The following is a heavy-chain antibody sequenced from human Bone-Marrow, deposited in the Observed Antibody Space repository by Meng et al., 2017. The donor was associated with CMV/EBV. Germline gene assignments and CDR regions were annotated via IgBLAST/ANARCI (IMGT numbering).Heavy chain of an antibody. D-gene: IGHD1-26*01. Sequence: ASVKVSCKASGYTFTAYYMHWVRQAPGQGLEWMGWINPNSGGTNYAQKFQGRVTMTRDTSISTAYMELSRLRSDDTAVYYCARGANHPSVPYSGSLQGGHWFDPWGQGTLVTVSS. CDR2: INPNSGGT. CDR3: ARGANHPSVPYSGSLQGGHWFDP. CDR1: GYTFTAYY. V-gene: IGHV1-2*02. J-gene: IGHJ5*02.